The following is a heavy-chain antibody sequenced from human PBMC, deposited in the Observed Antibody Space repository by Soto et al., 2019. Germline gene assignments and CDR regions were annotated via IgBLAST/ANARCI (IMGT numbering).Heavy chain of an antibody. J-gene: IGHJ3*02. V-gene: IGHV3-21*01. D-gene: IGHD5-18*01. CDR2: ISSSSSYI. Sequence: RLSCAASGFTFSSYSMNWVRQAPGKGLEWVSSISSSSSYIYYADSVKGRFTISRDNAKNSLYLQMNSLRAEDTAVYYCARDRTADTAMETSAFDIWGQGTMVTVSS. CDR1: GFTFSSYS. CDR3: ARDRTADTAMETSAFDI.